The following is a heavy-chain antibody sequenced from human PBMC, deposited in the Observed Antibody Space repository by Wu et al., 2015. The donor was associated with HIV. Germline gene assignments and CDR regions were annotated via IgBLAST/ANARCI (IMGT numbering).Heavy chain of an antibody. CDR1: GYTFTSYD. V-gene: IGHV1-8*01. CDR2: MNPXSGNT. J-gene: IGHJ3*02. D-gene: IGHD6-19*01. CDR3: ARSGHKSGIAVADAFDI. Sequence: QVQLVQSGAEVKKPGASVKVSCKASGYTFTSYDINWVRQATGQGLEWMGWMNPXSGNTGYAQKFQGRVTMTRNTSISTAYMELSSLRSEDTAVYYCARSGHKSGIAVADAFDIWGQRDKWVTVSS.